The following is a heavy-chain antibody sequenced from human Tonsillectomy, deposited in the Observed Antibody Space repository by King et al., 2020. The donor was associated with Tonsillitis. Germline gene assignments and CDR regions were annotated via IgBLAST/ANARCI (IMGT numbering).Heavy chain of an antibody. D-gene: IGHD2-21*01. Sequence: QLVQSGTDVKKPGESLKFSCKGTGYRFSSSSIGWVRQMHGKGLEWMGIINPGDADIRYGPSFQGQVTISAHKSVSTAYLQWSSLKAADTAMYYCARHSESSPCELWGQGTRVTVSS. J-gene: IGHJ4*02. CDR2: INPGDADI. V-gene: IGHV5-51*01. CDR1: GYRFSSSS. CDR3: ARHSESSPCEL.